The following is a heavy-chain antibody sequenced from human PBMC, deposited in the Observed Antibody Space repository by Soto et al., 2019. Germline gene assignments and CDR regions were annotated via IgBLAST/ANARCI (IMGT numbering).Heavy chain of an antibody. CDR2: IVGSGGNT. CDR3: AKFTSHYYFYSYMDV. Sequence: VQLLESGGGLVQPGGSLSLSCAASGFTFSSYAMSWVRQAPGKGLEWVSAIVGSGGNTYYVDSVKGRFTSSRDNSKNTLYLQMNSLRAKDTAVYYCAKFTSHYYFYSYMDVWGKVTTVTVSS. J-gene: IGHJ6*03. V-gene: IGHV3-23*01. CDR1: GFTFSSYA. D-gene: IGHD3-3*01.